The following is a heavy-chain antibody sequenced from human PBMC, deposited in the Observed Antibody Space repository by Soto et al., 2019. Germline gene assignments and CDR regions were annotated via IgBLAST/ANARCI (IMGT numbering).Heavy chain of an antibody. CDR3: AIQDCTNNVCLEAAVTVGGALEY. CDR1: GFSIRKYW. J-gene: IGHJ4*02. V-gene: IGHV3-74*01. CDR2: ISGDGTTT. Sequence: EVQLVESGGGLVQPGEALRLACAASGFSIRKYWMHWVRQAPGKGPVWVSYISGDGTTTDYAGSVKGRFIISRDKAKNTLFLQMYSLGVEDTAIYFCAIQDCTNNVCLEAAVTVGGALEYWGRGAQVTVSS. D-gene: IGHD2-8*01.